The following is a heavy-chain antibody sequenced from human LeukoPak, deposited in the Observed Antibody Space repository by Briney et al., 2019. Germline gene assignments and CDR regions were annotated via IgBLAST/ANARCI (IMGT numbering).Heavy chain of an antibody. CDR2: FDPEDGET. Sequence: GASVKASCKVSGYTLTELSMHWVRQAPGKGLEWMGGFDPEDGETIYAQKFQGRVTMTEDTSTDTAYMELSSLRSEDTAVYYCARDPTRWVSPPSAFDIWGQGTMVTVSS. CDR3: ARDPTRWVSPPSAFDI. D-gene: IGHD5-24*01. CDR1: GYTLTELS. J-gene: IGHJ3*02. V-gene: IGHV1-24*01.